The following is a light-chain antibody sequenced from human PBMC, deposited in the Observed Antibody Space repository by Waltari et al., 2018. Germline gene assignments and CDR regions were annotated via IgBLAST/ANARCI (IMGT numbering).Light chain of an antibody. V-gene: IGLV2-23*02. J-gene: IGLJ2*01. CDR1: SRDVRAYTS. CDR3: CSYAGSSTVV. CDR2: DVS. Sequence: QSALTPPASVSGSPGQSITISCTGTSRDVRAYTSVSWYPQHPGKAPKLMIYDVSKRPSGVSNRFSGSKSGNTASLTISGLQAEDEADYYCCSYAGSSTVVFGGGTKLTVL.